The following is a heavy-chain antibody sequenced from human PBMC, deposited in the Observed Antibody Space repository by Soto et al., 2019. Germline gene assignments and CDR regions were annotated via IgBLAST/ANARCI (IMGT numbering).Heavy chain of an antibody. V-gene: IGHV1-69*01. J-gene: IGHJ4*02. CDR2: SIPIFGTA. Sequence: QVQLVQSGAEVKKPGSSVKVSCKASGGTFSSYAISWVRQAPGQGLEWMGGSIPIFGTANYAQKFQGRVTITADESTSTAYMELSSLRSEDTAVYYCARDATPFDYDFWSGYWGQGTLVTVSS. CDR3: ARDATPFDYDFWSGY. D-gene: IGHD3-3*01. CDR1: GGTFSSYA.